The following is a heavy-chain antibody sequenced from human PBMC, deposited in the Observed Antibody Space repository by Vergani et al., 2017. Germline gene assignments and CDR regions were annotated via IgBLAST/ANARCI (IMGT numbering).Heavy chain of an antibody. D-gene: IGHD6-13*01. Sequence: VHLVESGGGLVQPGRSLRLSCSGSGFTLGDYAMTWVRQAPGKGLEWVAFIHYDGSHEYYIDSVKGRFTISRDNAKNSLYLQMNSLRAEDTALYYCVKDIAASGNYWYFDLWGRGTLVTVSS. V-gene: IGHV3-30*02. CDR3: VKDIAASGNYWYFDL. CDR2: IHYDGSHE. J-gene: IGHJ2*01. CDR1: GFTLGDYA.